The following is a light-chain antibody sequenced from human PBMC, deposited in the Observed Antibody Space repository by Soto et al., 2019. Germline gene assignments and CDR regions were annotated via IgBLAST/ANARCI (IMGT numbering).Light chain of an antibody. J-gene: IGKJ5*01. Sequence: EVVFTQCAVTLSLSPWERATLSCRAIQSFRGLLAWYQQKPGQAPRLLIYDAYNRATGIPPRFSGSGSGTDFTLTISSLQSEDFAVYYCQQYNYWPPITFGQGTRLEIK. CDR1: QSFRGL. CDR3: QQYNYWPPIT. CDR2: DAY. V-gene: IGKV3-11*01.